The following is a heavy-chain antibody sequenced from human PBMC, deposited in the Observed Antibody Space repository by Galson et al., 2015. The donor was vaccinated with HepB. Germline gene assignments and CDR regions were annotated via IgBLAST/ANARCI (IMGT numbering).Heavy chain of an antibody. CDR3: VRAAYSGTWYALGDY. J-gene: IGHJ4*02. D-gene: IGHD6-13*01. CDR2: ISGGSSYI. V-gene: IGHV3-21*01. Sequence: SLRLSCAASGFTFYSYTMNWVRQAPGKGLEWLASISGGSSYIYYRGSMKGRFTIARDNAKNSLYLQMTSLRAEDTAVYYCVRAAYSGTWYALGDYWGQGTLVTVSS. CDR1: GFTFYSYT.